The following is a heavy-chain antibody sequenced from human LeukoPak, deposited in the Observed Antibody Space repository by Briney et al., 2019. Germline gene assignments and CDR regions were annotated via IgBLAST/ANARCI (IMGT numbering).Heavy chain of an antibody. V-gene: IGHV3-21*01. CDR1: GFTFSSYS. CDR3: SRKGSNWDLLVDH. Sequence: PGGSLRLSCAASGFTFSSYSMNWVRQAPGKGLEWVSTITSSGGYIYYSASVKGRFPISRDNANTSLLLQMNSLRVDDTAVYYCSRKGSNWDLLVDHWGQGIQVTVSS. CDR2: ITSSGGYI. D-gene: IGHD1-1*01. J-gene: IGHJ4*02.